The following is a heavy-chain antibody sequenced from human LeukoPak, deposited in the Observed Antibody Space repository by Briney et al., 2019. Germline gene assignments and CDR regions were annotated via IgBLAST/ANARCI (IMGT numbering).Heavy chain of an antibody. Sequence: TFTXXHIHXVRQAPGQGPEWMGTIYSGNGGTKSAQMFRGRITMTGDTSTSTVYMELSSLNSADTAVYFCAREPPRACYFDFWGQGTPVTVSS. CDR2: IYSGNGGT. V-gene: IGHV1-46*01. CDR3: AREPPRACYFDF. J-gene: IGHJ4*02. CDR1: TFTXXH.